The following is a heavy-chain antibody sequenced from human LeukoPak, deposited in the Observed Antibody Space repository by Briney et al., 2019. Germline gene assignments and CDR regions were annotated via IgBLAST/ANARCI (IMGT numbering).Heavy chain of an antibody. CDR1: GGSISSGDYS. D-gene: IGHD5-18*01. V-gene: IGHV4-30-4*01. J-gene: IGHJ4*02. CDR3: ASYSYGYDY. Sequence: SETLSLTCTVSGGSISSGDYSWSWIRQPPGKGLEWIGYIYYSGSTYYNPSPKSRVTISVDTSKNQFSLKLSSVTAADTAVYYCASYSYGYDYWGQGTLVTVSS. CDR2: IYYSGST.